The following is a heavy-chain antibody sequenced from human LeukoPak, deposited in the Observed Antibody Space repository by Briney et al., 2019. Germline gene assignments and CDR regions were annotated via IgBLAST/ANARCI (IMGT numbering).Heavy chain of an antibody. J-gene: IGHJ5*02. CDR3: ARSTRSWFDP. V-gene: IGHV6-1*01. CDR1: GDSVSSNSVA. Sequence: SQTLSLTCAISGDSVSSNSVAWNWIRQSPSRGLEWLGRTYYRSRWYNDYAVSVKSRININPDTSKNQFSLKLSSVTAADTAVYYCARSTRSWFDPWGQGTLVTV. CDR2: TYYRSRWYN. D-gene: IGHD3-10*01.